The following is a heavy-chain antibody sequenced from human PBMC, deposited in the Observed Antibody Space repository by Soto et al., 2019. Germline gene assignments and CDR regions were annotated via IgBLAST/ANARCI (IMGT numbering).Heavy chain of an antibody. CDR3: ARSGPGGISSPGYSSSWFSSASCYHYDVMDF. V-gene: IGHV1-69*06. CDR2: IIPIFGTA. D-gene: IGHD6-13*01. Sequence: PSVKGDCKASGGTFSSYAISWVRQAPGQGLEWMGGIIPIFGTASYAQKFQGRVTITADKSTSTAYMELSSLRSEATAVYYCARSGPGGISSPGYSSSWFSSASCYHYDVMDFCGQGSTVIGSS. CDR1: GGTFSSYA. J-gene: IGHJ6*02.